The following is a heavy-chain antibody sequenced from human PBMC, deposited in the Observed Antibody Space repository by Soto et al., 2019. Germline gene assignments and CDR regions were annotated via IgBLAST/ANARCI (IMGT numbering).Heavy chain of an antibody. CDR1: GFTFSTYG. J-gene: IGHJ6*02. Sequence: GSLRLSCAASGFTFSTYGMQWVRQAPGKGLEWVAVISYDGYLKYYVDAVKGRFTVARDNSKNTLFLEMNSLRVEDTAVYFCAKDFKVSGSHYGTLNYYYGMDVWGQGTTVTVSS. CDR3: AKDFKVSGSHYGTLNYYYGMDV. V-gene: IGHV3-30*18. CDR2: ISYDGYLK. D-gene: IGHD3-10*01.